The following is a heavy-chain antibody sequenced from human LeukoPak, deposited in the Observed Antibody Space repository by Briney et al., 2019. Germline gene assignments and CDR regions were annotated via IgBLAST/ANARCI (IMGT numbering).Heavy chain of an antibody. V-gene: IGHV3-30*04. Sequence: GGSLRLSCGASGFTFSSYDMHWVRRAPGKGLEWVAVISYDGSNKYYADSVKGRFTISRDNSKNTLYLQMNSLRAEDTAVYYCARAGPKSMVPFDYWGQGTLVTVSS. D-gene: IGHD4/OR15-4a*01. CDR3: ARAGPKSMVPFDY. J-gene: IGHJ4*02. CDR2: ISYDGSNK. CDR1: GFTFSSYD.